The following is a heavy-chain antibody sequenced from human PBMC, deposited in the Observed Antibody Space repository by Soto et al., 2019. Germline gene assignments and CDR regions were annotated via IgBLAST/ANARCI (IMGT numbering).Heavy chain of an antibody. J-gene: IGHJ4*02. CDR1: GFSLSTNRVG. V-gene: IGHV2-5*01. CDR3: AHRHFNKVAYFDY. CDR2: VYWNDDK. Sequence: QITLKESGPTLVKPTQTLTLACTVSGFSLSTNRVGVGWIRQPPGKALEWLAIVYWNDDKRYSPSLDSRLTIARDTSKNPVVLTMSNMDPVDTATYYCAHRHFNKVAYFDYWGQGTLVTVSS.